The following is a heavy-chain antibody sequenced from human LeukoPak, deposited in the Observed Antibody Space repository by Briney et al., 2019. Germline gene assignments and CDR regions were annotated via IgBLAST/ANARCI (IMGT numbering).Heavy chain of an antibody. CDR2: ISGSGGST. J-gene: IGHJ4*02. Sequence: GGSLRLSCAASGFTFSSYAMSWVRQAPGKGLEWVSAISGSGGSTYYADSVKGRFTISRDNSKNTLYLQMNSLRAEDTAVYYCAKDTDYVWGSYRYRAYDYWDQGTLVTVSS. CDR1: GFTFSSYA. CDR3: AKDTDYVWGSYRYRAYDY. D-gene: IGHD3-16*02. V-gene: IGHV3-23*01.